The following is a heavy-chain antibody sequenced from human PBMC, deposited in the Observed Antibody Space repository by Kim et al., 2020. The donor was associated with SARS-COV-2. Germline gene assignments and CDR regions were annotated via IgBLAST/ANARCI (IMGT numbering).Heavy chain of an antibody. D-gene: IGHD2-2*01. V-gene: IGHV3-23*01. CDR1: GFTFGTYA. Sequence: GGSLRLSCAASGFTFGTYAMSWVRQAPGKGLELVSGISGSGGSTYYADSVKGRFTISRDSSKNTLYLQMNSLTADDTALYYCARTRSCSSSSCYVDYWG. CDR2: ISGSGGST. J-gene: IGHJ4*01. CDR3: ARTRSCSSSSCYVDY.